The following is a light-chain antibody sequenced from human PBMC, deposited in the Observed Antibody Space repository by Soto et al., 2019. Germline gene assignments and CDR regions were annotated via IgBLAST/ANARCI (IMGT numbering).Light chain of an antibody. J-gene: IGKJ1*01. V-gene: IGKV4-1*01. CDR3: QQYYSTRRT. CDR1: QSVLYSSNNKNY. Sequence: DIVMTQSPDSLAVSLGERATINCKSSQSVLYSSNNKNYLAWYQQKPGQPPKLLIYWASTRESGVPDRFSGSGSGTEFTLTISSLQAEDVAVYYCQQYYSTRRTFGQGTKVE. CDR2: WAS.